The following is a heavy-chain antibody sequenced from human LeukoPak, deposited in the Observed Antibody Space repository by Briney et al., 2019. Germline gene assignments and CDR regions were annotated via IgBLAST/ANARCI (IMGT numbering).Heavy chain of an antibody. V-gene: IGHV1-69*13. CDR1: GGTFSSYA. D-gene: IGHD3-22*01. CDR3: ASRRYDSSYFDY. J-gene: IGHJ4*02. CDR2: IIPIFGTA. Sequence: SVKVSCKASGGTFSSYAISWVRQAPGQGLEWMGGIIPIFGTANYAQKFQGRVTITADESTSTAYMELSSLRSEDTAVYYCASRRYDSSYFDYWGQGTLVTVSS.